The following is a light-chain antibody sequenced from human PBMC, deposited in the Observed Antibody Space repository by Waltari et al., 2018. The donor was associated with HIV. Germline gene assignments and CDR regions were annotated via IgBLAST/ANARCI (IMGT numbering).Light chain of an antibody. CDR1: QPISKW. Sequence: DIQMTQSPSTLSASVGDRVTITCRASQPISKWLAWYQQRPGKAPKLLIYKASSLQSGVTTRCSGSGSGKEVTRTISSLQPDDFATYYCEQNKSYLAWTFGQGTKVEIK. CDR3: EQNKSYLAWT. J-gene: IGKJ1*01. V-gene: IGKV1-5*03. CDR2: KAS.